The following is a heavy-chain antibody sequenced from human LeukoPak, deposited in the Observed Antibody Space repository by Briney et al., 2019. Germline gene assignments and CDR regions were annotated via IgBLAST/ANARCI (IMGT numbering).Heavy chain of an antibody. J-gene: IGHJ3*02. D-gene: IGHD5-24*01. V-gene: IGHV4-59*01. CDR3: ARGEMATIEDAFDI. Sequence: PSETLSLTCIVSGASISSDYWSWIRQPPGKGLERIGYIFFSGSTNYNPSLKSRVTMSVDTSKNQFSLNLSSVTAADTAVYYCARGEMATIEDAFDIWGQGTMVTVSS. CDR1: GASISSDY. CDR2: IFFSGST.